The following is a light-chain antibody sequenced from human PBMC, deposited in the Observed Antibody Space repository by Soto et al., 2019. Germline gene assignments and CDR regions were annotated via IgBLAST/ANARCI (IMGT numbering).Light chain of an antibody. CDR2: EVS. J-gene: IGLJ1*01. CDR1: SSDVGGYKY. Sequence: QSTLTQPASVSGSPGQSTTISCTGTSSDVGGYKYVSWYQQHPGKVPKLMIYEVSNRPSGVSNRFSGSKSGNTASLTISGLQAEDEADYYCSSYTSSSTLYVFGTGTKLTVL. CDR3: SSYTSSSTLYV. V-gene: IGLV2-14*01.